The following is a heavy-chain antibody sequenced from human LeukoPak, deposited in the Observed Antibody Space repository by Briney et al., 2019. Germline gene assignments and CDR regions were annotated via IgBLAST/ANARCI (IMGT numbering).Heavy chain of an antibody. CDR3: ARSVSSRFTSPRRPYYFDS. CDR1: GGSFSGYY. CDR2: ISSSGGYT. J-gene: IGHJ4*02. Sequence: ETLSLTCAVYGGSFSGYYWSSIRQPPGKGLEWVSGISSSGGYTYYADSVKGRFTISRDNSKNTLYLQMNSLRTEDTAVYYCARSVSSRFTSPRRPYYFDSWGQGTLVTASS. V-gene: IGHV3-23*01. D-gene: IGHD2-2*01.